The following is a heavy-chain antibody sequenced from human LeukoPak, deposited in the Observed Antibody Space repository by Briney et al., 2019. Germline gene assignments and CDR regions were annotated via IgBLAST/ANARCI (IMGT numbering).Heavy chain of an antibody. J-gene: IGHJ4*02. CDR2: MNPNSGNT. CDR1: GYTFTSYD. CDR3: ARSPLDCSSSSCRVFDY. D-gene: IGHD2-2*01. Sequence: ASVKVSCTASGYTFTSYDINWVRQATGQGLEWMGWMNPNSGNTGYAQKFQGRVTMTRNTSISTAYMELSSLRSEDTAVYYCARSPLDCSSSSCRVFDYWGQGALVTVSS. V-gene: IGHV1-8*01.